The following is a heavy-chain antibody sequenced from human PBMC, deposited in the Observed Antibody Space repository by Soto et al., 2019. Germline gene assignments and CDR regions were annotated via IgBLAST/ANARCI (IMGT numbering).Heavy chain of an antibody. J-gene: IGHJ6*02. D-gene: IGHD3-16*01. CDR2: IIPIFGTA. CDR3: AREVPRVGELPLYYYDMDV. CDR1: GGTFSSYA. V-gene: IGHV1-69*01. Sequence: QVQLVQSGAEVKKPGSSVKVSCTASGGTFSSYAISWVRQAPGQGLEWLGGIIPIFGTANYAQKFQGRVTITADESTSTAYMELSSLRSEDTAVYYCAREVPRVGELPLYYYDMDVWGQGTTVTFSS.